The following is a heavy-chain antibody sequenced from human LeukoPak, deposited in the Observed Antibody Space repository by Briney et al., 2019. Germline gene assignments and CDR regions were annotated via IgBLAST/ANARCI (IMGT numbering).Heavy chain of an antibody. CDR3: ARVRGIAAADYFDY. J-gene: IGHJ4*02. Sequence: PSETLSLTCTVSGGSISSSSYYWGWIRQPPGKGLEWIGSIYYSGSTNYNPSLKSRVTISVDTSKNQFSLKLSSVTAADTAVYYCARVRGIAAADYFDYWGQGTLVTVSS. D-gene: IGHD6-13*01. V-gene: IGHV4-39*07. CDR2: IYYSGST. CDR1: GGSISSSSYY.